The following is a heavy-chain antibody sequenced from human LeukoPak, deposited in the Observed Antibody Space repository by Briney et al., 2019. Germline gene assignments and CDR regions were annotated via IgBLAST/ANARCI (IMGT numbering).Heavy chain of an antibody. CDR3: ARIWFGLRRLYYFDY. J-gene: IGHJ4*02. V-gene: IGHV4-59*01. CDR1: GGSISSYY. CDR2: IYNNGST. Sequence: SETLSLTCTVSGGSISSYYWSWIRQPPGKGLKWIGYIYNNGSTNYNPSLKSRVTISVGTSKNQFSLKLTSVTAADTAVYFCARIWFGLRRLYYFDYWGQGTLVTVSS. D-gene: IGHD3-10*01.